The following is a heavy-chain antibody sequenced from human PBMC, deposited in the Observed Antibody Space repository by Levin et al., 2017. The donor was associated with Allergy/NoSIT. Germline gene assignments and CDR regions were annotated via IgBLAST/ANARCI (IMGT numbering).Heavy chain of an antibody. Sequence: GGSLRLSCEASGFKFNTYAMTWVRQAPGKGLEWVSTISGNGGVKYYADSVKGRFSLSRDNSKNTLYLQMDSLTAEDTALYYCAKDLRLSMPTTYWYFDLWGRGTLVTVSS. J-gene: IGHJ2*01. CDR1: GFKFNTYA. V-gene: IGHV3-23*01. D-gene: IGHD2/OR15-2a*01. CDR2: ISGNGGVK. CDR3: AKDLRLSMPTTYWYFDL.